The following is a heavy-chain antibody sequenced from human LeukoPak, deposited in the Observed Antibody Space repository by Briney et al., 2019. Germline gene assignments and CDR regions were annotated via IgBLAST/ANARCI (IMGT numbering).Heavy chain of an antibody. CDR2: IYYSGST. D-gene: IGHD1-26*01. V-gene: IGHV4-61*03. CDR1: GGSVSSGSFY. CDR3: TRESGAFSPFGF. J-gene: IGHJ4*02. Sequence: SETLSLTCSVSGGSVSSGSFYWSWIRQSPEKGLEWIGYIYYSGSTNYNPSLKSRVNISVDTSRNHFSLKVTSVTPADTATYYCTRESGAFSPFGFWGQGTLVTVSS.